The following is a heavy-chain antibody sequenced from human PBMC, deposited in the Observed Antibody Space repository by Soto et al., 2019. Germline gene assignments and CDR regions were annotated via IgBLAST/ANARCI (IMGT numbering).Heavy chain of an antibody. D-gene: IGHD6-19*01. CDR2: IKSKTDGGTT. J-gene: IGHJ6*02. CDR1: GFTFSNAW. CDR3: TTDKTVAGSAGGMDV. Sequence: GGSLRLSCAASGFTFSNAWMSWVRQAPGKGLEWVGRIKSKTDGGTTDYAAPVKGRFTISRGDSKNTLYLQMNSLKTEDTAVYYCTTDKTVAGSAGGMDVWGQGTTVTVSS. V-gene: IGHV3-15*01.